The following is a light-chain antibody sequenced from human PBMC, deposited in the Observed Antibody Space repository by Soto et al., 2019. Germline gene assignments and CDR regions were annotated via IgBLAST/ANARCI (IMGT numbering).Light chain of an antibody. J-gene: IGLJ7*01. Sequence: QSALTPPASVSGSPGQSITISCTGTSSDVGSYNLVSWYQQHPGKAPKLMISEVSKRPSGISDRFSGSKSGSTASLTISGLQAEDEADYYCCSYAGTSTHTVFGGGTQLTVL. CDR2: EVS. CDR3: CSYAGTSTHTV. V-gene: IGLV2-23*02. CDR1: SSDVGSYNL.